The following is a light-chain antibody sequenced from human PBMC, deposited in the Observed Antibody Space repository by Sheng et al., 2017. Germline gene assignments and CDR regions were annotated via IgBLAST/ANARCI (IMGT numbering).Light chain of an antibody. J-gene: IGKJ3*01. CDR1: QDISNY. Sequence: DIQMTQSPSSLSASVGDRVTITCQASQDISNYLNWYQQKPGKAPKLLIYDASNLETGVPSRFSGSGSGTDFTFTISSLQPEDIATYYCQQYDNLPRDCTFGPGTKVDIK. CDR2: DAS. CDR3: QQYDNLPRDCT. V-gene: IGKV1-33*01.